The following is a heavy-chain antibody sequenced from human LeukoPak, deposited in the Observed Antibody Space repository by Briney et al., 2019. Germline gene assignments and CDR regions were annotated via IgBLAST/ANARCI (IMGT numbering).Heavy chain of an antibody. V-gene: IGHV3-21*01. CDR3: ARSRENYYYDSSGYFDY. CDR1: GFTFSSYS. CDR2: ISSSSSYI. J-gene: IGHJ4*02. D-gene: IGHD3-22*01. Sequence: GGSLRLSCAASGFTFSSYSMNWVRQAPGKGLEWVSSISSSSSYIYYADSVKGRFTISRDNAKNSLYLQMNSLGAEDTAVYYCARSRENYYYDSSGYFDYWGQGTLVTVSS.